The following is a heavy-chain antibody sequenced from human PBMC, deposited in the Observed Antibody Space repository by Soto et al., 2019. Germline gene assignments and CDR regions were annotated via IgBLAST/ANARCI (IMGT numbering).Heavy chain of an antibody. V-gene: IGHV3-23*01. D-gene: IGHD4-17*01. CDR2: ISGSGGST. J-gene: IGHJ2*01. CDR3: AKRTVGWYFDL. Sequence: EVQLLESGGGLVQPGGSLRLSCAASGFTFSSYAMSWVRQAPGKGLEWVSVISGSGGSTYSADSAKGRFTISRDNSKNTLYLQMNSLRAEDTAVYYCAKRTVGWYFDLWGRGTLVTVSS. CDR1: GFTFSSYA.